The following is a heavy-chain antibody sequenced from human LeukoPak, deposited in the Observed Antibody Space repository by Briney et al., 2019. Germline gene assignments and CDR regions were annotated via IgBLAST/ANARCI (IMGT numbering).Heavy chain of an antibody. Sequence: GGSLRLSCAASRFTFSYYAMSWVRQAPGKGLEWVSVISDSGTDTSYADSGRGRFTISRDNSKNTLYLQMNSLRAEDTAVYYCAKTDCTGSSCYTIDYWGQGTLVTVSS. CDR1: RFTFSYYA. D-gene: IGHD2-2*02. V-gene: IGHV3-23*01. J-gene: IGHJ4*02. CDR3: AKTDCTGSSCYTIDY. CDR2: ISDSGTDT.